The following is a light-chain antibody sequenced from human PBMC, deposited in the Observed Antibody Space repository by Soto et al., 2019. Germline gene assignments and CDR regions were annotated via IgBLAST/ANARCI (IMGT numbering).Light chain of an antibody. CDR3: CSYAGSIRL. CDR1: SSDVGLYNY. V-gene: IGLV2-8*01. Sequence: QSALTQPPSASGSPGQSVTISCTGTSSDVGLYNYVSWYQQQPGKAPKLIIYEVTKRPSGVPDRFSGSKSGNTASLTVSGLQAEDEADYYGCSYAGSIRLFGSGTKVTVL. CDR2: EVT. J-gene: IGLJ1*01.